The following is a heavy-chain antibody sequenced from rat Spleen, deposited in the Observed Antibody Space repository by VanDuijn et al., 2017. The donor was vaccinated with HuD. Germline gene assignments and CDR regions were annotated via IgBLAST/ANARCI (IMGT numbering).Heavy chain of an antibody. J-gene: IGHJ2*01. V-gene: IGHV5-46*01. CDR3: TTPNYYDGSYYTGWFDY. CDR2: ISTNGGST. Sequence: EVQLVESGGGLVQPGSPLKLSCVASGFTFSSFPMAWVRQAPTKGLEWVATISTNGGSTYYRDSVKGRFTISRDNAKSTLYLQMDSLRSEDTAAYYCTTPNYYDGSYYTGWFDYWGQGVMVTVSS. D-gene: IGHD1-12*02. CDR1: GFTFSSFP.